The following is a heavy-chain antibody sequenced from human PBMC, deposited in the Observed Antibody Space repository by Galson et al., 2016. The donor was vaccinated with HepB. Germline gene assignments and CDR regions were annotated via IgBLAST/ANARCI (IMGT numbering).Heavy chain of an antibody. J-gene: IGHJ4*02. D-gene: IGHD6-19*01. Sequence: QSGAEVKEPGESLRISCQGSGYRLTDYWITWVRQVPGKGLQWMGRIDPDDSYTNYSPSFQGQVTISADKSISTAYLQWSSLKASDTAMYYCARRGIAVAGRGGIDYWGQGTLVTVSS. CDR3: ARRGIAVAGRGGIDY. CDR2: IDPDDSYT. CDR1: GYRLTDYW. V-gene: IGHV5-10-1*04.